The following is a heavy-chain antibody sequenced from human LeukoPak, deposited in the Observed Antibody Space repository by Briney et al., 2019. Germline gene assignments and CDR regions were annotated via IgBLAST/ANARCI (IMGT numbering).Heavy chain of an antibody. Sequence: SVKVSCKASGGTFSSYAISWVRQAPGHGLEWMGGIIPIFGTANYAQKFQGRVTITADESTSTAYMELSSLRSEDTAVYYCASQGIVGATRYFDYWGQGTLVTVSS. D-gene: IGHD1-26*01. CDR1: GGTFSSYA. CDR3: ASQGIVGATRYFDY. V-gene: IGHV1-69*01. J-gene: IGHJ4*02. CDR2: IIPIFGTA.